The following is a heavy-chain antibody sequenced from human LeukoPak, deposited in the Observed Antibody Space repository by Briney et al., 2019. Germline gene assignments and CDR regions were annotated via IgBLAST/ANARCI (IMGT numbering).Heavy chain of an antibody. CDR3: ARERTPKHYYGSGSYDRYFDH. CDR1: EFTLSDYY. J-gene: IGHJ4*02. Sequence: GGSLRLSCVASEFTLSDYYMSWIRQAPGKGLEWISFISSSGSTRYYADSVKGRFTISRDTTKNSLHLQMNSLRAEDAAVYYCARERTPKHYYGSGSYDRYFDHWGQGTLVTVSS. D-gene: IGHD3-10*01. CDR2: ISSSGSTR. V-gene: IGHV3-11*04.